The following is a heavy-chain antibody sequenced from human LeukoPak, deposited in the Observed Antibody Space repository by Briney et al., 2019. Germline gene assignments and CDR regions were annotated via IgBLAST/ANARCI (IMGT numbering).Heavy chain of an antibody. Sequence: GGSLRLSCAASGFTFDDYAMHWVRQPAGRGLEWVSLISGDGGSTYYADSVKGRFTISRDNSKDSLYLQMNSLRTEDTALYYCAKDIGGYYYGSGLFDLWGRGTLVTVSS. CDR2: ISGDGGST. V-gene: IGHV3-43*02. D-gene: IGHD3-10*01. CDR1: GFTFDDYA. J-gene: IGHJ2*01. CDR3: AKDIGGYYYGSGLFDL.